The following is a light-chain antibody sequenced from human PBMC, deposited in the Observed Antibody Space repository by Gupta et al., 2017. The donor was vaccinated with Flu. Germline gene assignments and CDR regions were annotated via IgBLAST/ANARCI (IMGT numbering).Light chain of an antibody. CDR1: YSNIGTSF. V-gene: IGLV1-47*01. J-gene: IGLJ1*01. CDR3: AAWDDSLSSYV. CDR2: KNN. Sequence: QSMLTQLPSASGHPGQRVTISCSGSYSNIGTSFVYWYQQLPGTAPKLLIYKNNQRPSGVPDRFSGSKSGTSASLAISGLRSEDEADYYCAAWDDSLSSYVFGAGTKVTVL.